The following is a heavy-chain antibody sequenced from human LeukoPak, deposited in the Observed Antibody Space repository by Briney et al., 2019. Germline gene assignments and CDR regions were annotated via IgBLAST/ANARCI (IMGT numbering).Heavy chain of an antibody. Sequence: GGSLRLSCAASGFTFSTYAMSWVRQAPGKGLEWVSSISGSGGSTFYADSMKGRFTISRDNSKNTFYLQMNSLRAEDTAIYYCAKRITVVARDAFDFWGQGTMVTVSS. CDR1: GFTFSTYA. D-gene: IGHD1-14*01. CDR3: AKRITVVARDAFDF. CDR2: ISGSGGST. V-gene: IGHV3-23*01. J-gene: IGHJ3*01.